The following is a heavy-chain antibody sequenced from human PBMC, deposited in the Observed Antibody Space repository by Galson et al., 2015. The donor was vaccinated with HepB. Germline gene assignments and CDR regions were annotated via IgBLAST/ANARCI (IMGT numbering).Heavy chain of an antibody. CDR1: TSYG. Sequence: TSYGISWVRQAPGQGLEWMGWISTYNDNTNYAQKLQGRVIMTTDTSTRTAYMELRSLRSDDTAMYYCVRGGRLGELSSFDYWGQGTLVTVSS. D-gene: IGHD3-16*02. J-gene: IGHJ4*02. CDR3: VRGGRLGELSSFDY. V-gene: IGHV1-18*01. CDR2: ISTYNDNT.